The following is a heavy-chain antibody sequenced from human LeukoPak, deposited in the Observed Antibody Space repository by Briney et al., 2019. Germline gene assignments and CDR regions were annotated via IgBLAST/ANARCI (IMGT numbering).Heavy chain of an antibody. D-gene: IGHD1-26*01. CDR2: IRADGATT. Sequence: GGSLRLSCAASGFTFGDYDMHWVRQAPGEGLEWVSLIRADGATTRYTDSVKGRFTISRDNSKDSLYLQMNSLRTEDTALYYCARDNTGSYEYWGQGTLVTVSP. J-gene: IGHJ4*02. CDR1: GFTFGDYD. CDR3: ARDNTGSYEY. V-gene: IGHV3-43*02.